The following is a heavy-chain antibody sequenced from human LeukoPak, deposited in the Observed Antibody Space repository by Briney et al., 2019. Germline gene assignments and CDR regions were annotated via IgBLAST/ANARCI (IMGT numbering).Heavy chain of an antibody. V-gene: IGHV3-23*01. CDR1: GFSFSSYG. CDR2: ISGSSGDT. D-gene: IGHD4-23*01. J-gene: IGHJ5*02. CDR3: ATFSYAGNAGGSVGP. Sequence: GGSLRLSCAASGFSFSSYGMSWVRQAPGKGLGWVSGISGSSGDTYYADSVKGRFTISRDNSKNTLYLQINSLRAEDTAVYYCATFSYAGNAGGSVGPWGQGTLVTVSS.